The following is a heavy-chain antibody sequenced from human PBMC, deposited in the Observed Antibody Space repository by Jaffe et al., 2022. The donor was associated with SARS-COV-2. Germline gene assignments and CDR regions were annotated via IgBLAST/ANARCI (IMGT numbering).Heavy chain of an antibody. V-gene: IGHV3-74*01. CDR2: INSDGSST. CDR1: GFTFSSYW. CDR3: ARVDSSGWTRAYYFDY. Sequence: EVQLVESGGGLVQPGGSLRLSCAASGFTFSSYWMHWVRQAPGKGLVWVSRINSDGSSTSYADSVKGRFTISRDNAKNTLYLQMNSLRAEDTAVYYCARVDSSGWTRAYYFDYWGQGTLVTVSS. J-gene: IGHJ4*02. D-gene: IGHD6-19*01.